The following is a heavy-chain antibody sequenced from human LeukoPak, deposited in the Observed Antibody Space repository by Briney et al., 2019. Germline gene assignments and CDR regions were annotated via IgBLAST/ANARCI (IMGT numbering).Heavy chain of an antibody. D-gene: IGHD3-10*01. CDR2: ISWNSGSI. CDR1: GFTFDDYA. J-gene: IGHJ3*02. CDR3: AKLWGFGELLSAFDI. Sequence: PGGSLRLSCAASGFTFDDYAMHWVRQAPGKGLEWVSGISWNSGSIGYADSVKGRFTISRDNAKNSLYLQMNSLRAEDTALYYCAKLWGFGELLSAFDIWGQGTMVTVSS. V-gene: IGHV3-9*01.